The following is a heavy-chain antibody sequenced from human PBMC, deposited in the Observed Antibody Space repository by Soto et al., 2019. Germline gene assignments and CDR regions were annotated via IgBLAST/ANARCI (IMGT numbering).Heavy chain of an antibody. CDR3: AGREFASSSFHYYYYAVDV. D-gene: IGHD6-6*01. J-gene: IGHJ6*02. CDR2: INHSGST. V-gene: IGHV4-34*01. CDR1: GGSFSYYF. Sequence: SETLSLTCAVYGGSFSYYFLTWIRQPPGKGLEWIGEINHSGSTNFNPSLKSRVAISADTSRNQFSLRVTSVTAEDTAVYYCAGREFASSSFHYYYYAVDVWGQGTTVTVSS.